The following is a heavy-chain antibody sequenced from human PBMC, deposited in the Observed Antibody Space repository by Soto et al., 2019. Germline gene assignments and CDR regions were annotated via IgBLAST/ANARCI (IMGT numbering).Heavy chain of an antibody. Sequence: EVQLVESGGGLVQSGGSLRLSCAASGFTFSSYWMSWVRQGPGKGPEWVANIKQDGSEIYYVDSVKGRFTISRDNAKSSLYLQMPRLIAEDTAVYHCAKSLSAIPGDSWGQGTLVTVSS. CDR3: AKSLSAIPGDS. D-gene: IGHD2-8*01. J-gene: IGHJ4*02. CDR2: IKQDGSEI. CDR1: GFTFSSYW. V-gene: IGHV3-7*05.